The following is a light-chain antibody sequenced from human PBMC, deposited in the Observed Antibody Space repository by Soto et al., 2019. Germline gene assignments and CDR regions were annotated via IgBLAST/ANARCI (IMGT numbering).Light chain of an antibody. CDR1: QSISTW. CDR3: QQSSISPTT. J-gene: IGKJ1*01. Sequence: IQMTQSPSTLSASVGDRVTITCRASQSISTWLAWYQQKPGKAPKLLIFAASSLQSGVPSRFSGSRSGPDFTLTISSLQPEDFATYYCQQSSISPTTFGQGSNVDIK. CDR2: AAS. V-gene: IGKV1-39*01.